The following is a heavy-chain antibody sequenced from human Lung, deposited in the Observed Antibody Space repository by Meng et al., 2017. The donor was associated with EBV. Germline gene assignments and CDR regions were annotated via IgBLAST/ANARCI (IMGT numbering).Heavy chain of an antibody. V-gene: IGHV4-34*12. CDR2: IIHGGSP. D-gene: IGHD2-8*02. Sequence: VQLTQWGAGRLKPSETLSLTCAVNGGSLRGAYWNWIRQPPGKGLEWIGEIIHGGSPSYNPSLKSRVTISIDTSKNQLSLMLSSVTAADTAVYYCARRPTGIDYWGQGTLVTVSS. J-gene: IGHJ4*02. CDR3: ARRPTGIDY. CDR1: GGSLRGAY.